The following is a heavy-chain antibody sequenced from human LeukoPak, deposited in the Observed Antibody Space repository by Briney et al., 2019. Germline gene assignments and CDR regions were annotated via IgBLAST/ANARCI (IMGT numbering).Heavy chain of an antibody. J-gene: IGHJ4*02. CDR3: TQEGYYYNSGSYLRFDN. CDR2: IRSKAYGGTT. CDR1: GFTFGDYS. Sequence: PGGSLRLSCTTSGFTFGDYSMSWVRQAPGKGLEWVGFIRSKAYGGTTEYAASVKGRFTISRDDSKSIAYLQMNSLKTEDTAVYYCTQEGYYYNSGSYLRFDNWGQGTLVTVSS. V-gene: IGHV3-49*04. D-gene: IGHD3-10*01.